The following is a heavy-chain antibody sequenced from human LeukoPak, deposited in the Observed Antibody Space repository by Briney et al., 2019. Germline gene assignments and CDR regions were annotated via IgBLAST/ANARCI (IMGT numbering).Heavy chain of an antibody. V-gene: IGHV1-2*02. CDR2: INPNSGGI. CDR1: GGTFSSYA. D-gene: IGHD6-19*01. Sequence: ASVKVSCKASGGTFSSYAISWVRQAPGQGLEWMGWINPNSGGINYAQKFQGRVTMTRDMSISTAYMELSRLRSDDTAVYYCARDLGAVAGTGSDYWGQGTLVTVSS. CDR3: ARDLGAVAGTGSDY. J-gene: IGHJ4*02.